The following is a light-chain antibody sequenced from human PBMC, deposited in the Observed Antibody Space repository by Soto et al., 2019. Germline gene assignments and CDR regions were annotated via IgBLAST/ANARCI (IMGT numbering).Light chain of an antibody. Sequence: QPVLTQSPSASASLGASVKLTCTLSSGHSSYAIAWHQQQPEKGPRYLMKLNSDGSHNKGDGIPDRFSGSSSGAERYLTISSLQSEDEADYYCQTWGTGPWVFGGGTKLT. CDR3: QTWGTGPWV. V-gene: IGLV4-69*01. J-gene: IGLJ3*02. CDR2: LNSDGSH. CDR1: SGHSSYA.